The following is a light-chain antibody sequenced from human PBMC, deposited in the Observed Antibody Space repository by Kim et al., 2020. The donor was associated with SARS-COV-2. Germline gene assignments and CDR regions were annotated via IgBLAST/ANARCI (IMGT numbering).Light chain of an antibody. V-gene: IGLV2-11*01. CDR2: DVS. Sequence: GQSVTISGAGTSIDVGGYNYVSWYQQHPGKAPKLIIYDVSKRPSGVPDRFSGSKSGNTASLTISGLQAEDEADYYCCSYAGSYGVVFGGGTQLTVL. J-gene: IGLJ2*01. CDR3: CSYAGSYGVV. CDR1: SIDVGGYNY.